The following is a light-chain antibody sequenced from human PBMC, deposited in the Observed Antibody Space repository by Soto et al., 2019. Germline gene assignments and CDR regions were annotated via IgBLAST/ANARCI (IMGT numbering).Light chain of an antibody. CDR1: KSISSN. Sequence: EIVMTQSPATLSVSPGERATLSCRASKSISSNLAWYQQRPGQAPRLLIYAASTMATGIPGRFSGSGSGTEFTLTISSLQSEDFAVYYCQQYNNWPRTFGQGTKAEIK. CDR2: AAS. J-gene: IGKJ1*01. CDR3: QQYNNWPRT. V-gene: IGKV3-15*01.